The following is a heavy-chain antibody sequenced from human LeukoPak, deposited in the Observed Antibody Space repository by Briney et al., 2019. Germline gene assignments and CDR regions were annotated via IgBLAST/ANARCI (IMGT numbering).Heavy chain of an antibody. J-gene: IGHJ4*02. D-gene: IGHD4-17*01. V-gene: IGHV4-39*07. CDR2: IYYSGST. CDR3: ARDSGNLYGDHTYFDN. CDR1: GGSISGSSYY. Sequence: SETLSLTCTVSGGSISGSSYYWGWIRQPPGKGLEWIGSIYYSGSTYYNPSLKSRVTISVDTSKNQFSLKLSSVTAADTAVYYCARDSGNLYGDHTYFDNWGQGTLVTVSS.